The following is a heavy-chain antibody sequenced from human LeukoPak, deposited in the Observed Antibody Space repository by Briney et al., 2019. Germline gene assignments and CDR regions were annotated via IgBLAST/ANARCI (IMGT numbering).Heavy chain of an antibody. Sequence: SVTVSCKASGGTFSSYAISWVRQAPGQGLERMGGIIPIFGTANYAQKFQGRVTITADESTSTAYMELSSLRSEDTAVYYCVRDLCCGDYGMDVWGQGTTVTVSS. D-gene: IGHD4-17*01. CDR2: IIPIFGTA. V-gene: IGHV1-69*13. J-gene: IGHJ6*02. CDR3: VRDLCCGDYGMDV. CDR1: GGTFSSYA.